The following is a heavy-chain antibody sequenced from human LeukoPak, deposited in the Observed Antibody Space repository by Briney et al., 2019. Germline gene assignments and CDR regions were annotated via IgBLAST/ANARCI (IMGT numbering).Heavy chain of an antibody. CDR3: AKQSQLWFRGLDY. CDR2: ISDNGGST. J-gene: IGHJ4*02. D-gene: IGHD5-18*01. CDR1: GFTLSNYA. Sequence: GGSLRLSCAASGFTLSNYAMSWVRQAPGQGLEWVSTISDNGGSTYYADSVKGRFTISRDNSKNTLYLQMNSLRAEDTAVYYCAKQSQLWFRGLDYWGQGTLVTVSS. V-gene: IGHV3-23*01.